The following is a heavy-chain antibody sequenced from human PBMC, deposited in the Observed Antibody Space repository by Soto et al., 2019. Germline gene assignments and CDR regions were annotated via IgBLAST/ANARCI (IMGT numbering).Heavy chain of an antibody. V-gene: IGHV3-30*18. Sequence: PGGSLRLSCAASGFTFSSYGMHWVRQAPGKGLEWVAVISYDGSNKYYADSVKGRFTISRDNSKNTLYLQMNSLRAEDTAVYYCAKSLVIPSSGYDLGYGGQGTLVTVSS. CDR3: AKSLVIPSSGYDLGY. D-gene: IGHD5-12*01. CDR2: ISYDGSNK. CDR1: GFTFSSYG. J-gene: IGHJ4*02.